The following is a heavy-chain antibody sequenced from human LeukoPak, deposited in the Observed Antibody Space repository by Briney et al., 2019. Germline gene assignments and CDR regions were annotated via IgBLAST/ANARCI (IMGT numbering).Heavy chain of an antibody. CDR3: AREGSSSWYFDY. CDR2: ISYDGSNK. CDR1: GFPFSSYA. V-gene: IGHV3-30-3*01. Sequence: GGSLRLSCAASGFPFSSYAMHWVRQAPGKGLEWVAVISYDGSNKYYADSVKGRYTISRDNSKNTLYLQMNSLRAEDTAVYYCAREGSSSWYFDYWGQGTLVTVSS. D-gene: IGHD6-13*01. J-gene: IGHJ4*02.